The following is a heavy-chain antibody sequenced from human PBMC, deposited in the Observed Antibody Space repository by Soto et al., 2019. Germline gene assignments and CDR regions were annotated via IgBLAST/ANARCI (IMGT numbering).Heavy chain of an antibody. CDR2: ISRYGDIT. V-gene: IGHV3-23*01. CDR1: GFTFNIYA. CDR3: AKDRYLDHDSRGYLFDN. D-gene: IGHD3-22*01. Sequence: EVQLLESGGDLIQPGGSLRLSCAASGFTFNIYAMTWVRQAPGKGLEWVSAISRYGDITYYADSVEGRFTLSRDNSMNTLYLQMNSLTAEDTAVYYCAKDRYLDHDSRGYLFDNWGQGTLVSVSS. J-gene: IGHJ4*02.